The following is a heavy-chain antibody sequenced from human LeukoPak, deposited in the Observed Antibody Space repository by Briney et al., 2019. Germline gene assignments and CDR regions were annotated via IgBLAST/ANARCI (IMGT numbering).Heavy chain of an antibody. V-gene: IGHV3-21*01. CDR2: ISSSSSYI. D-gene: IGHD1-1*01. CDR3: ARDRDNWNDESAFDI. J-gene: IGHJ3*02. Sequence: PGGSLRLSCAASGFTFSSYSMNWVRQAPGKGLEWVSSISSSSSYIYYADSVKGRFTISRDNAKNSLYLQMNSLRAEDTAVYYCARDRDNWNDESAFDIWGQGTTVTVSS. CDR1: GFTFSSYS.